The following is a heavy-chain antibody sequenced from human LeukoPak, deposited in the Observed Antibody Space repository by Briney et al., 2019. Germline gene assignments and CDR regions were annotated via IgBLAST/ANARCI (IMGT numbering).Heavy chain of an antibody. CDR3: AREDFGVVSVY. J-gene: IGHJ4*02. Sequence: ASVKVSCKASGYTFTSYYMHWVRQAPRQGLEWMGIINPSGGSTSYAQKFQGRVTMTRDTSTRTVYMELSSLRSEDTAVYYCAREDFGVVSVYWGQGTLVTVSS. D-gene: IGHD3-3*01. CDR1: GYTFTSYY. V-gene: IGHV1-46*01. CDR2: INPSGGST.